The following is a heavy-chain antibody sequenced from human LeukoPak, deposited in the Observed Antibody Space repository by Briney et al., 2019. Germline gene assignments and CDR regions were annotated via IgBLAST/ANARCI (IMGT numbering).Heavy chain of an antibody. D-gene: IGHD5-12*01. Sequence: GESLKISCKGSGYRFTSYWIGWVRQMPGKGLEWMGIIYPGDSDTRYSPSFQGQVTISADKSISTAHLQWSSLKASDTAMYYCARHLLSFGVGYDLDYWGQGTLVTVSS. J-gene: IGHJ4*02. CDR2: IYPGDSDT. CDR1: GYRFTSYW. V-gene: IGHV5-51*01. CDR3: ARHLLSFGVGYDLDY.